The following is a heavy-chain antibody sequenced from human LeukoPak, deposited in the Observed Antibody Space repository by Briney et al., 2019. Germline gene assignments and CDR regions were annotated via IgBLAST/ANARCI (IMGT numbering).Heavy chain of an antibody. J-gene: IGHJ5*02. CDR2: ISSGSRYI. CDR3: AKCSGGNCYHSDDH. V-gene: IGHV3-21*01. CDR1: GFTFSAYS. Sequence: GGSLRLSCAASGFTFSAYSMNWVRQAPGEGLEWVSYISSGSRYIYYADSVKGRFTISRDNAKDSLYLQMNSLRAEDTAVYYCAKCSGGNCYHSDDHWGQGTLVTVSP. D-gene: IGHD2-15*01.